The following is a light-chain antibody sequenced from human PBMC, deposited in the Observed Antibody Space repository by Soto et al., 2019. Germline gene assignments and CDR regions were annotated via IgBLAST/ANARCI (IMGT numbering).Light chain of an antibody. CDR2: GMN. J-gene: IGLJ2*01. V-gene: IGLV1-44*01. CDR3: AAWDDSLNGPV. Sequence: QSVLTQPPSASGTPGQRVTISCSGSSSSIGSNTVNWYQQLPGTAPKLRISGMNQRPSGVPDRFSGSKSGTSASLAISGLQSEDEADYYCAAWDDSLNGPVFGGGTKLTVL. CDR1: SSSIGSNT.